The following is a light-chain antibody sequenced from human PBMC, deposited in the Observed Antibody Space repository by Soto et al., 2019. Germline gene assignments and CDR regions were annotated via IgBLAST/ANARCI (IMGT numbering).Light chain of an antibody. CDR2: DAF. J-gene: IGKJ3*01. CDR3: QQRGSLFS. Sequence: EIVLTQSPATLSLSPGKRATLSCRASQSVGTYLAWYQQRPGQAPRLLIYDAFHRATGIPARFSGSGAGTDFTLTINSLEPEDFAIYYCQQRGSLFSFGPGIKVDIK. V-gene: IGKV3-11*01. CDR1: QSVGTY.